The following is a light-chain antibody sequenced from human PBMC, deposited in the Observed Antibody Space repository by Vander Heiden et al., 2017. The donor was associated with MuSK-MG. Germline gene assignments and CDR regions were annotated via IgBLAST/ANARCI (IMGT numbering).Light chain of an antibody. CDR1: QSISGS. CDR3: QQGYSTPYT. V-gene: IGKV1-39*01. Sequence: DIPMTPSPSSLSASVGDRVTLTCRASQSISGSLNWYQPKPGKAPNLLIYATSSLQSGVPSRFSGSASGTDFTLTISSLQPEDFATFFCQQGYSTPYTFGQGTKLEMK. J-gene: IGKJ2*01. CDR2: ATS.